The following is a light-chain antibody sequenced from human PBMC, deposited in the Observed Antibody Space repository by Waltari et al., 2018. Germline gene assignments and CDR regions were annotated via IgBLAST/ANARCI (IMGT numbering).Light chain of an antibody. CDR3: KVWDSSRHHLI. J-gene: IGLJ2*01. CDR2: YDP. Sequence: SYILTQPPSVPVAPGQTARITCGVGDFGEWRVHWRQQRPGQAPVLVIYYDPDRPPGIPDRFSGSHSGNTANLTISQVEAGDEADYYCKVWDSSRHHLIVGGRTRLTV. V-gene: IGLV3-21*04. CDR1: DFGEWR.